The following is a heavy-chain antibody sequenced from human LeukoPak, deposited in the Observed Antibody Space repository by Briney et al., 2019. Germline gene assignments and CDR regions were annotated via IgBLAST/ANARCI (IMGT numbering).Heavy chain of an antibody. V-gene: IGHV3-11*04. J-gene: IGHJ4*02. Sequence: TPGGSLRLSCAASGFTFSDYYMSWIRQAPGKGLEWASYISSSGSTIYYADSVKGRFTISRDNAKNSLYLQMNSLRAEDTAVYYCARDTIAAAGFDYWGQGTLVTVSS. CDR2: ISSSGSTI. CDR3: ARDTIAAAGFDY. D-gene: IGHD6-13*01. CDR1: GFTFSDYY.